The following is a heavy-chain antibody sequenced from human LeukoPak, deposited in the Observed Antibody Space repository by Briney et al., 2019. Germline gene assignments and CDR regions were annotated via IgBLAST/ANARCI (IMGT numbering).Heavy chain of an antibody. CDR3: ARGQYSGSYYPYYYMDV. D-gene: IGHD1-26*01. CDR1: GYTFTGYA. Sequence: ASVKVSCKASGYTFTGYALHWVRQAPGQRLEWMGWINGGNGNTKYSQRFQGRVTITRGTSATTAYMELSSLRSEDTAVYYCARGQYSGSYYPYYYMDVWGKGTTVTVSS. CDR2: INGGNGNT. J-gene: IGHJ6*03. V-gene: IGHV1-3*01.